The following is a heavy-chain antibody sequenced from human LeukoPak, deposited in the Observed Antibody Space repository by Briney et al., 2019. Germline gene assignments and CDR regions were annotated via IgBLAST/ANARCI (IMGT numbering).Heavy chain of an antibody. D-gene: IGHD1-26*01. Sequence: PPETLSLTCTVSGASISSSPFYWGWIRQAPGKGLDWIGSIYYSGSTYYNSSLSSRVTISLDTSQNQFSLRLTSVTAADTAVYYCAKSGGYGLIDYWGQGTLVTVSS. V-gene: IGHV4-39*01. CDR1: GASISSSPFY. CDR2: IYYSGST. CDR3: AKSGGYGLIDY. J-gene: IGHJ4*02.